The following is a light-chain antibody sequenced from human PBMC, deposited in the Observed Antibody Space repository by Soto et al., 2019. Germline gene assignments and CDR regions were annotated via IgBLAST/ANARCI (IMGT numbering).Light chain of an antibody. CDR2: DVS. CDR1: SRDFGTYNH. J-gene: IGLJ1*01. Sequence: ALTQPAPLSGSPGQSIPISSPGTSRDFGTYNHVSWYQQHPGKAPKLMIYDVSNRPSGVSNRFSGSKSGNTASLTISGLQAEDEADYYCSSYTTSTTLGVFGTGTKVTVL. V-gene: IGLV2-14*01. CDR3: SSYTTSTTLGV.